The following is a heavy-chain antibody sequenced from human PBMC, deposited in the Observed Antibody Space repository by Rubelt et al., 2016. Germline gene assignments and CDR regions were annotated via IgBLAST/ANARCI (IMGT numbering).Heavy chain of an antibody. V-gene: IGHV3-23*01. J-gene: IGHJ3*02. CDR1: NYA. CDR2: ISDSGDFT. Sequence: NYAMNWVRQAPGKGLEWVSTISDSGDFTFYADSVKGRFTISRDNSKNTLYLQMNSLRAEDTAVYYSARSIGGATNDAFDIWGQGTMVTVSS. CDR3: ARSIGGATNDAFDI. D-gene: IGHD1-26*01.